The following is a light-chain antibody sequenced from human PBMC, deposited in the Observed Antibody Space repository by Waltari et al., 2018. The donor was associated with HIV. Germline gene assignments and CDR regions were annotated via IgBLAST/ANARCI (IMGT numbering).Light chain of an antibody. J-gene: IGLJ2*01. Sequence: QSVLPQPPSASGTPGQKVTITCSGGTANIGANFVFWFQQFPGTAPKLLIYRDNLRHAGVPARFSGSTSGTSAALTISGRRSDDEAHYFCAVLDDTLGGGVFGGGTKLTVL. V-gene: IGLV1-47*01. CDR3: AVLDDTLGGGV. CDR2: RDN. CDR1: TANIGANF.